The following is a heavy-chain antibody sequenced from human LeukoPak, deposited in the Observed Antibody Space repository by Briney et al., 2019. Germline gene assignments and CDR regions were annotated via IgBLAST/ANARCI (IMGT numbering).Heavy chain of an antibody. V-gene: IGHV3-23*01. CDR1: GFTFSSYG. CDR3: AKAITMVRGVISRDAFDI. D-gene: IGHD3-10*01. Sequence: PGGSLRLSCAASGFTFSSYGMSWVRQAPGKGLEWVSAISGSGGSTYYADSVKGRFTISRDNSKDTLYLQMNSLRAEDTAVYYCAKAITMVRGVISRDAFDIWGQGTMVTVSS. CDR2: ISGSGGST. J-gene: IGHJ3*02.